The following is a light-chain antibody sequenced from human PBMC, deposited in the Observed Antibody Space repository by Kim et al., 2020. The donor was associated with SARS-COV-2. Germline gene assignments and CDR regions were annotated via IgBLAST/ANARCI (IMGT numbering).Light chain of an antibody. CDR3: AAWDDSLISPV. Sequence: QSVLTQPSSASGTPGQRVTISCSGTRSNIGNNIVNWYQQVPGTAPKLLIFSNFQRPSGVPDRFSGSKSGTSASLAISGLQSDDEADYYCAAWDDSLISPVFGGGTKLTVL. CDR2: SNF. J-gene: IGLJ2*01. CDR1: RSNIGNNI. V-gene: IGLV1-44*01.